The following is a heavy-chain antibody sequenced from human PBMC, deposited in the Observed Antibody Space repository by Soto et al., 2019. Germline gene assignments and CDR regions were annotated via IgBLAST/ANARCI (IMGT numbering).Heavy chain of an antibody. CDR2: IYYSGST. J-gene: IGHJ6*02. Sequence: SETLSLTCTVSGGSISSSRYYWGWIRQPPGKGLEWIGSIYYSGSTYYNASLKSRVTISVDTSKNQFSLKLSSVTAADTAVYYCATKTGGGWEDGLDVWGQGTTVTVSS. D-gene: IGHD6-19*01. CDR3: ATKTGGGWEDGLDV. CDR1: GGSISSSRYY. V-gene: IGHV4-39*01.